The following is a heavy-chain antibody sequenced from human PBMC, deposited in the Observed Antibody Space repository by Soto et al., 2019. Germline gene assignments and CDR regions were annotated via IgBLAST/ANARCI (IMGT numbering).Heavy chain of an antibody. CDR3: AREVQVHTPAFGY. V-gene: IGHV1-69*19. D-gene: IGHD3-10*01. Sequence: QVQLVQSGAELKKPGSSVKVSCQSSGGTFNTYAMNWVRQAPGQGPEWMGDISPMFGAANYAPKFQGRVTITADESTGTSYMQLSSLTAEDTALYFCAREVQVHTPAFGYWGQGTLFPGSS. CDR1: GGTFNTYA. CDR2: ISPMFGAA. J-gene: IGHJ4*02.